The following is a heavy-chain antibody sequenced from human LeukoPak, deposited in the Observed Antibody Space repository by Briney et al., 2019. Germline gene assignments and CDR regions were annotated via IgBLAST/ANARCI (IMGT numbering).Heavy chain of an antibody. CDR2: ISTSGSTI. D-gene: IGHD4-17*01. Sequence: PGGSLRLSCAASGFTFSDYYMSWIRQAPGKGLEWVSYISTSGSTIYYADSVKGRFTISRDNAKNSLYLQMNSLRAEDTALYYCAKASSTTVTTDFDYWGQGTLVTVSS. CDR1: GFTFSDYY. CDR3: AKASSTTVTTDFDY. J-gene: IGHJ4*02. V-gene: IGHV3-11*01.